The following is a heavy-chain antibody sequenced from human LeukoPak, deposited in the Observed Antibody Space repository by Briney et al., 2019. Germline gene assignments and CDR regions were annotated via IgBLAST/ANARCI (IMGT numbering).Heavy chain of an antibody. CDR3: AGTVVRLSWGYYGMDV. CDR1: KYTFTGYY. D-gene: IGHD4-23*01. J-gene: IGHJ6*02. V-gene: IGHV1-46*01. CDR2: INPSGGST. Sequence: SFTVSRTARKYTFTGYYIHLVRQPPVKELEWMGIINPSGGSTSYAQKFQGRVTMTRDTSTSTVYMELSSLRAEDTAVFYGAGTVVRLSWGYYGMDVWGQGTTVTVSS.